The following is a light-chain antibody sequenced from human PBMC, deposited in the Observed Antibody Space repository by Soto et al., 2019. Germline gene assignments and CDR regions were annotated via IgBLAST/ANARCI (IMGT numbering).Light chain of an antibody. CDR2: GAS. CDR3: QHYNAWPRT. CDR1: QSVSSN. J-gene: IGKJ1*01. Sequence: EIVVTQSPATLSVSPGERATLSCRASQSVSSNLAWYQQKPGQAPRLLISGASSRASGIPARFSGSGSGTDFTLTITSLQSEDFAVYYCQHYNAWPRTFGQGTKVEIK. V-gene: IGKV3-15*01.